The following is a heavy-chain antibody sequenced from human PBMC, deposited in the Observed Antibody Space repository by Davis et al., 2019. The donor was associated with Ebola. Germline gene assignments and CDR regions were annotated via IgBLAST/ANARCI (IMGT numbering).Heavy chain of an antibody. Sequence: SETLSLTCSVSGGSINSFLWTWIRQPPGKGLEWVGCMFYNGDTKYNPALESRVTISVDTSKNQFSLRLGSVTAADTAMYYCVKDDATAGRFNYWGQGSLVTVSS. CDR1: GGSINSFL. CDR3: VKDDATAGRFNY. J-gene: IGHJ4*02. D-gene: IGHD1-1*01. CDR2: MFYNGDT. V-gene: IGHV4-59*08.